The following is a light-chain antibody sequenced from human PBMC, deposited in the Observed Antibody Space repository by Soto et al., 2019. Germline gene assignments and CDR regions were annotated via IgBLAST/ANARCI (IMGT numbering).Light chain of an antibody. Sequence: EIVLTQSPGALSLSPGERATLSCRASQSVSSSYLAWYQQKPGQAPRLLIFDTSNRATGIPDRFSGSGSGTDFTLTISRLEPEDFAVYYCQQYGNSLRTFGQGTKV. J-gene: IGKJ1*01. CDR2: DTS. CDR3: QQYGNSLRT. CDR1: QSVSSSY. V-gene: IGKV3-20*01.